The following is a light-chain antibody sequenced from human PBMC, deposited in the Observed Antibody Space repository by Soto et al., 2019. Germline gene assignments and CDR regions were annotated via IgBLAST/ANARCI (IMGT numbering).Light chain of an antibody. Sequence: QAELAPAASASGVPRQSVTISCTGTSSDVGSYNLVSWYQQHPGKAPKLMIYEGSKRPSGVSNRFSGSKSGNTASLTISGLQAEDEADYYCCSYAGREVFGTGTKVTVL. V-gene: IGLV2-23*01. CDR1: SSDVGSYNL. CDR2: EGS. CDR3: CSYAGREV. J-gene: IGLJ1*01.